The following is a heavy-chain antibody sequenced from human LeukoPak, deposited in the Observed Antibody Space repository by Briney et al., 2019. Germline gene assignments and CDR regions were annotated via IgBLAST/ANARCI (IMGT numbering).Heavy chain of an antibody. CDR1: GGSFSGYY. J-gene: IGHJ4*02. V-gene: IGHV4-34*01. CDR3: ARVRGLWFGVRNDS. Sequence: SETLSLTCAVYGGSFSGYYWSWIRQPPGKGLEWIGEIDHTGSTHYNPSLKSRVTMSVDASKNQFSLRLTFVTAADTAVYYCARVRGLWFGVRNDSWGQGTLVTVSS. CDR2: IDHTGST. D-gene: IGHD3-10*01.